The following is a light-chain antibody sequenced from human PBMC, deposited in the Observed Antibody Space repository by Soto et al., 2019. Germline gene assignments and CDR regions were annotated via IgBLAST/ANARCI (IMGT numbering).Light chain of an antibody. J-gene: IGKJ1*01. CDR2: GAS. Sequence: EIVMTQSPATLSVSPGERATLSCRASQSVSSNLAWYQQKPGQAPRLLIYGASTRATGIPARFSGSGSGTEFTHTISSLPSEAFAVYYCQQYNNWPPWTFGQGTKVEIK. V-gene: IGKV3-15*01. CDR3: QQYNNWPPWT. CDR1: QSVSSN.